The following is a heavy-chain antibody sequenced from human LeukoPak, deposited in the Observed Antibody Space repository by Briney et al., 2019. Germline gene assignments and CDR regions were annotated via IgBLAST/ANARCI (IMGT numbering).Heavy chain of an antibody. V-gene: IGHV3-21*04. J-gene: IGHJ2*01. D-gene: IGHD1-7*01. CDR2: ISSSSSYI. CDR1: GFTFSSYS. Sequence: PGGSLRLSCAASGFTFSSYSMNWVRQAPGKGLEWVSSISSSSSYIYYADFVKGRFTISRDNSKNTLYLQLNSLRTEDTAVYYCAKANGITGTTYWYFDLWGRGTLVTVSS. CDR3: AKANGITGTTYWYFDL.